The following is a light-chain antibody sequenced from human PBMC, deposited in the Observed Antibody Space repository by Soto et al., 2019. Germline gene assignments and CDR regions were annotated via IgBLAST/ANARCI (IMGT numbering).Light chain of an antibody. Sequence: DIQMTQSPSTLSASVGDRVTITCRASKNINTWVAWYQQKPGKAPKLLIYDASSLESGVPSRVSGSGSGTEFTLTISSLQPDDFATYYCQQANSFPLITFGQGTRLEIK. CDR1: KNINTW. CDR3: QQANSFPLIT. CDR2: DAS. V-gene: IGKV1-5*01. J-gene: IGKJ5*01.